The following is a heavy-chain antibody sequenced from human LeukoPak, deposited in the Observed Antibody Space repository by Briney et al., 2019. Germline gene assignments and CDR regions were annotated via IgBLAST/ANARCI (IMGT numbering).Heavy chain of an antibody. J-gene: IGHJ4*02. D-gene: IGHD2-2*01. CDR2: MNPNSGNT. CDR1: GYTFTSYD. Sequence: GASVKVSCKASGYTFTSYDINWVRQATGQGLEWMGWMNPNSGNTGYAQKFQGRVTMTTDTSTSTAYMELRSLRSDDTAVYYCARHCSSTSCPFDYWGQGTLVTVSS. CDR3: ARHCSSTSCPFDY. V-gene: IGHV1-8*02.